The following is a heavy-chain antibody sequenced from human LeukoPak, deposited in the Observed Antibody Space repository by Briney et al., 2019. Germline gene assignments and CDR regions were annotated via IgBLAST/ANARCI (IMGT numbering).Heavy chain of an antibody. D-gene: IGHD3-16*02. Sequence: GRSLRLSCAASGVTFSSYAMHWVRQAPGKGLEWVAVISYDGSNKYYADSVKGRFTISRDNSKNTLYLQMNRLRAEDTAVYYCARDRGSGVYDYVWGSYRYSYYFDYWGQGTLVTVSS. CDR2: ISYDGSNK. V-gene: IGHV3-30*04. CDR1: GVTFSSYA. CDR3: ARDRGSGVYDYVWGSYRYSYYFDY. J-gene: IGHJ4*02.